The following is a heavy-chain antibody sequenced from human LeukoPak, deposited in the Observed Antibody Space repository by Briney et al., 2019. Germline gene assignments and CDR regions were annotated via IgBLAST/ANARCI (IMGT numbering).Heavy chain of an antibody. D-gene: IGHD6-13*01. Sequence: GGSLRLSCAASGFTFRIYGKHWVRQAPGKGLEWVAFIHHDGSNKYYVDSVKGRFTISRDNSKNTLYLQMNSLRGEDTAVYYCAKSSGSDWYGDWFDPWGQGTLVTVSS. V-gene: IGHV3-30*02. CDR2: IHHDGSNK. CDR3: AKSSGSDWYGDWFDP. J-gene: IGHJ5*02. CDR1: GFTFRIYG.